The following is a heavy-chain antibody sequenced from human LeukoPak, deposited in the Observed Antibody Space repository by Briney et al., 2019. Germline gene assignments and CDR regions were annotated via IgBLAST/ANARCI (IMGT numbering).Heavy chain of an antibody. Sequence: GGSLRLSCAVSGFTVSNNYMTWVRQVPGKGLEWVTLIYRGGNTYYADSVKGRFTISRDNSKNTLYLQMNSLRAEDTAVYYCGSGEWPQNYWGQGTLVTVSS. CDR3: GSGEWPQNY. V-gene: IGHV3-53*01. J-gene: IGHJ4*02. D-gene: IGHD3-10*01. CDR1: GFTVSNNY. CDR2: IYRGGNT.